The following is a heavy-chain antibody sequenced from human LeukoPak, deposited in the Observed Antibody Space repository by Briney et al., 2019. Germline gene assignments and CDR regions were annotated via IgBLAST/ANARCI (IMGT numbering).Heavy chain of an antibody. J-gene: IGHJ4*02. CDR1: GFTFNNYA. CDR3: AKGLRSGFFQ. Sequence: GGCLRLSCAASGFTFNNYAMSWVRQAPGKGLEWVSAISGSGGSTYYADSVKGRFTISRDNYKNTLTLQMNSLRAEDTAVYYCAKGLRSGFFQWGQGGLVGVSS. CDR2: ISGSGGST. D-gene: IGHD3-3*01. V-gene: IGHV3-23*01.